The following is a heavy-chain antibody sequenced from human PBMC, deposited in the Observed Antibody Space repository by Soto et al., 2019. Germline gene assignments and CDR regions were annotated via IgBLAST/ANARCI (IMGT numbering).Heavy chain of an antibody. Sequence: GESLKISCKGSRYSFTSYWIGWVRQMPGKGLEWMGIIYPGDSDTRYSPSFQGQVTISADKSISTAYLQWSSLKASDTAMYYCARPPGCSGGSCYDPDDFDIWGQGTMVTVSS. D-gene: IGHD2-15*01. CDR2: IYPGDSDT. V-gene: IGHV5-51*01. J-gene: IGHJ3*02. CDR3: ARPPGCSGGSCYDPDDFDI. CDR1: RYSFTSYW.